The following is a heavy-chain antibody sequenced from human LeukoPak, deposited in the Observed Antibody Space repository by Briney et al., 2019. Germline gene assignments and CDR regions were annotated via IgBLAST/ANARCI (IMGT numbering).Heavy chain of an antibody. CDR3: AKTAGGSYWGRYYYYGLDV. CDR2: ISGSGGST. Sequence: GGSLRLSCAASGFTFRSYAMSWVRQAPGKGLEWVSAISGSGGSTYYADSVKGRFTISRDNSKNTLYLQMNSLRAEDTAVYYCAKTAGGSYWGRYYYYGLDVWGQGTTVTVSS. V-gene: IGHV3-23*01. D-gene: IGHD1-26*01. CDR1: GFTFRSYA. J-gene: IGHJ6*02.